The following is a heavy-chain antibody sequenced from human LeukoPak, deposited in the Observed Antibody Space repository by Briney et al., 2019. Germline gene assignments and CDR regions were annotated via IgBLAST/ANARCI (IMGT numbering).Heavy chain of an antibody. V-gene: IGHV4-34*01. Sequence: SETLSLTCAVYGGSFSGYYWSWIRQPPGKGLEWIGEINHSGSTNYNPSLKGRVTISVDTSKNQFSLKLSSVTAADTAVYYCARSPITIFGVVIHLDPWGQGTLVTVSS. D-gene: IGHD3-3*01. CDR1: GGSFSGYY. J-gene: IGHJ5*02. CDR2: INHSGST. CDR3: ARSPITIFGVVIHLDP.